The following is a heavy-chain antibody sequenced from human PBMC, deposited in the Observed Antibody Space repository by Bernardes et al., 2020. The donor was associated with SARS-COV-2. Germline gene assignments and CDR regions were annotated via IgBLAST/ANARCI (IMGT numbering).Heavy chain of an antibody. CDR1: GFSLSPSGMC. J-gene: IGHJ3*02. CDR3: ARDCSGGRGGAFDI. D-gene: IGHD2-15*01. CDR2: IDWDDDK. Sequence: SGHTLLKPTQTLTLTCTFSGFSLSPSGMCVSWIRQPPGKALEWLALIDWDDDKYYSTSLKTRLTISKDTSKNQVVLTMTNMDPVDTATYYCARDCSGGRGGAFDIWGQGTMVTVSS. V-gene: IGHV2-70*01.